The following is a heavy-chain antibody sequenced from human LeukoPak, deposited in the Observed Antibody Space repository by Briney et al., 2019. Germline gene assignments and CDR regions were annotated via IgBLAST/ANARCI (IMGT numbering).Heavy chain of an antibody. CDR2: VYSDGSDS. Sequence: PGGSLRLSCTASGFTFNTYPMHWVRQAPGKGLVCVSRVYSDGSDSRHADSVKGRFTISRDNAKNTLYLQMNSLRVEDTAVYYCTRGANWAFDYWGQGTLVTVSS. D-gene: IGHD1-1*01. V-gene: IGHV3-74*01. CDR3: TRGANWAFDY. CDR1: GFTFNTYP. J-gene: IGHJ4*02.